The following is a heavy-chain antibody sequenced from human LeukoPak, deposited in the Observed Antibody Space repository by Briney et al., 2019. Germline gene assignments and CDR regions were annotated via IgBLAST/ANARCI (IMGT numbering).Heavy chain of an antibody. Sequence: LTGGSLRLSCAASGFTFSSYAMSWVRQAPGKGLEWVSGISGSGGSTYYADYVKGRFPISRDKSKNTLYLQMNSLRAEDTAVYYCAKDLVMGYDILTGYYAHSNDYWGQGTLVTVSS. J-gene: IGHJ4*02. CDR2: ISGSGGST. CDR1: GFTFSSYA. V-gene: IGHV3-23*01. D-gene: IGHD3-9*01. CDR3: AKDLVMGYDILTGYYAHSNDY.